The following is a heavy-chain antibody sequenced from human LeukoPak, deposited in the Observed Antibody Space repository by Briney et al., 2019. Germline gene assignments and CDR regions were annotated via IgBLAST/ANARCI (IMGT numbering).Heavy chain of an antibody. D-gene: IGHD3-3*01. V-gene: IGHV4-30-4*08. CDR3: ARSYYDFWSGYYGAFDI. CDR1: GVSISSGDYY. CDR2: IYYSGST. Sequence: PSETLSLTCTVSGVSISSGDYYWSWIRQPPGKGLEWVGYIYYSGSTYYNPSLKSRVTISVDTSKNQFSLKLSSVTAADTAVYYCARSYYDFWSGYYGAFDIWGQGTMVAVSS. J-gene: IGHJ3*02.